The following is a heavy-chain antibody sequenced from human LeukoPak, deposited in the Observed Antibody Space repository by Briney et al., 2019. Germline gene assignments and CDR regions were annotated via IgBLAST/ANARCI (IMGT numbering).Heavy chain of an antibody. J-gene: IGHJ5*02. CDR3: ARDNSVGDNAWWFDP. V-gene: IGHV1-46*01. CDR1: GGTFSHYA. CDR2: INPTGGST. Sequence: ASVTVSCKASGGTFSHYAFSWVRQAPGQGLEWMGLINPTGGSTGYAQKFQGRVTMTRDMSTSTDYMELSSLRSEDTAIYYCARDNSVGDNAWWFDPWGQGTLVTVSS. D-gene: IGHD1-26*01.